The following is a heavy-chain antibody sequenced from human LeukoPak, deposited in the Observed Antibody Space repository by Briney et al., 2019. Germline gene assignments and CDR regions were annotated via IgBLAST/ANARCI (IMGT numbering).Heavy chain of an antibody. CDR2: IRYDGINK. CDR3: AKVGKGTYYYFYYMDV. V-gene: IGHV3-30*02. Sequence: GGSLRLSCAASGFTFSTHGMHWVRQAPGKGLEWVAFIRYDGINKYYAASVKGLFTISRDSFKNTLYLQMNSLRPEDTAVYYCAKVGKGTYYYFYYMDVWGKGTTVTISS. CDR1: GFTFSTHG. J-gene: IGHJ6*03. D-gene: IGHD3-10*01.